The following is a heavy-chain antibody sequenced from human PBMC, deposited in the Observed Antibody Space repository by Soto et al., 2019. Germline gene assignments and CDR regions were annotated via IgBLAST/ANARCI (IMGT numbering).Heavy chain of an antibody. D-gene: IGHD6-6*01. CDR1: GFTFSNYG. J-gene: IGHJ4*02. CDR2: ITYDGSNK. Sequence: QVQLVESGGGVVQPGRSLRLSCAASGFTFSNYGMHWVRQAPGKGLEWVAVITYDGSNKNYADSVKSRFTSSRDNSKTTLYLQMNSLRAEDTAVYYCAKEGGYSSSSTNFDYWGQGTLVTVSS. CDR3: AKEGGYSSSSTNFDY. V-gene: IGHV3-30*18.